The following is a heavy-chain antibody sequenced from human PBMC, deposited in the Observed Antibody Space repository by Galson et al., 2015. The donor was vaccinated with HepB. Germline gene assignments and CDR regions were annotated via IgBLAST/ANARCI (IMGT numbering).Heavy chain of an antibody. CDR2: IWYDGSNK. CDR3: AREEEERWLQFDY. V-gene: IGHV3-33*08. J-gene: IGHJ4*02. CDR1: GFTFSSYG. Sequence: SLRLSCAASGFTFSSYGMHWVRQAPGKGLEWVAVIWYDGSNKYYADSVKGRFTISRDNSKNTLYLQMNSLRAEDTAVYYCAREEEERWLQFDYWGQGTLVTVSS. D-gene: IGHD5-24*01.